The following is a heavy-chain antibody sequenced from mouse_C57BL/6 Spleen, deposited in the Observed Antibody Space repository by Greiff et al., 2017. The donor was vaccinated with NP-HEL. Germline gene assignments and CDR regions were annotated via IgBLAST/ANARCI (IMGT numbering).Heavy chain of an antibody. Sequence: QVQLQQPGTELVKPGASVKLSCKASGYTFTSYWMHWVKQRPGQGLEWIGNINPSNGGTNYNEKFKSKATLTVDKSSSTAYMPLSSLTAEDSAVYYWGRGHSSGYLAWFAYWCQGTLVTVSA. CDR1: GYTFTSYW. D-gene: IGHD3-1*01. V-gene: IGHV1-53*01. CDR2: INPSNGGT. CDR3: GRGHSSGYLAWFAY. J-gene: IGHJ3*01.